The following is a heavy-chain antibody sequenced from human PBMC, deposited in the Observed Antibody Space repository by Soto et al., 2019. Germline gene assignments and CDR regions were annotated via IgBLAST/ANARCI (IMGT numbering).Heavy chain of an antibody. CDR2: ISAYNGNT. D-gene: IGHD3-16*01. CDR3: ARFGATLWFDP. V-gene: IGHV1-18*01. CDR1: GYTFTSYG. Sequence: QVQLVQSGAEVKKPGASVKVSCKASGYTFTSYGISWVRQAPGQGLEWMGWISAYNGNTNYAQKLQGRVTMTTDTSTRTADMELRTLRSDDTAVYYDARFGATLWFDPWGQGTLVTVSS. J-gene: IGHJ5*02.